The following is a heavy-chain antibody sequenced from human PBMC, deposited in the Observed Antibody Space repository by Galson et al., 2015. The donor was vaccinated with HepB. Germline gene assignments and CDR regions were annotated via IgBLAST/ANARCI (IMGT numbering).Heavy chain of an antibody. CDR2: IPYDGSNK. Sequence: SLRLSCAASGFTFSSYGMHWVRQAPGKGLEWVAVIPYDGSNKYYADSVKGRFTISRDNSKNTLYLQMNSLRAEDTAVYYCAKAGVLRFLEWPHFDYWGQGTLVTVSS. D-gene: IGHD3-3*01. J-gene: IGHJ4*02. CDR1: GFTFSSYG. CDR3: AKAGVLRFLEWPHFDY. V-gene: IGHV3-30*18.